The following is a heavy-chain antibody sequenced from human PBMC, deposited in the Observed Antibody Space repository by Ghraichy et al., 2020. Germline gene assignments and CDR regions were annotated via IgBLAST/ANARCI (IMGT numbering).Heavy chain of an antibody. J-gene: IGHJ1*01. CDR2: IYHSGST. CDR1: GYSISSGYY. V-gene: IGHV4-38-2*01. Sequence: SQTLSLTCAVSGYSISSGYYWGWIRQPPGKGLEWIGSIYHSGSTYYNPSLKSRVTISVDTSKNQFSLKLSSVTAADTVVYYCATKRPPVMAAAGTNEYFQHWGQGTLVTVSS. D-gene: IGHD6-13*01. CDR3: ATKRPPVMAAAGTNEYFQH.